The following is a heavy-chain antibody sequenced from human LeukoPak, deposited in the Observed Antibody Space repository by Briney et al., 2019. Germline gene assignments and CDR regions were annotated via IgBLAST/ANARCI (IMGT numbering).Heavy chain of an antibody. CDR3: ASMGAYYGESWFDP. CDR1: GGSISSYY. Sequence: SETLSLTCTVSGGSISSYYWSWIRQPPGKGLEWIGYIYYSGSTNYNPSLKSRVTISVDTSKNQFSLKLSSVTAADTAVYYCASMGAYYGESWFDPWGQGTLVTVSS. CDR2: IYYSGST. V-gene: IGHV4-59*12. J-gene: IGHJ5*02. D-gene: IGHD2-21*01.